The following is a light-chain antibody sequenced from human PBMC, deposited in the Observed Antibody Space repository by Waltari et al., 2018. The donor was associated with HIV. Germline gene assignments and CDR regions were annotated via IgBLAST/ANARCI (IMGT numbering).Light chain of an antibody. Sequence: EIVLTQSPGTLSSSPGERVTLSCRASQTISSPYLAWYQQKPGQAPRLLIHGASSRATGIPDRFSGSGSGTDFTLTISRLEPEDFAVYYCQQYDNSPGYTFGQGTKLEIK. J-gene: IGKJ2*01. CDR2: GAS. CDR3: QQYDNSPGYT. CDR1: QTISSPY. V-gene: IGKV3-20*01.